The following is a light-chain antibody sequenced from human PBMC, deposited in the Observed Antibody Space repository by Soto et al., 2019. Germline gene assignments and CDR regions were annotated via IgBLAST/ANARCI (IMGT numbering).Light chain of an antibody. CDR2: TNN. V-gene: IGLV1-44*01. J-gene: IGLJ3*02. CDR3: AAWDDSLNALV. Sequence: QSVLTQPPSASGTPGQGVTISCSGSNSNIGSNTVNWYQQLPGTAPKALIHTNNQRPSGVPDRFSGSKSGTSASLAISGLRSEDEAHYYCAAWDDSLNALVFGGGTKLTVL. CDR1: NSNIGSNT.